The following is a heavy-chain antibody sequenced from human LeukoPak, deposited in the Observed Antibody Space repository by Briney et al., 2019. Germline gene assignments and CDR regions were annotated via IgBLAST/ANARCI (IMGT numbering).Heavy chain of an antibody. Sequence: QSGGSLGLSCAASGFTFSSYAMHWVRQAPGKGLEYVSAISSNGGSTYYANSVKGRFTISRDNSKNTLYLQMGSLRAEDMAVYYCAREVPPLGYCSSTSCYKSGGMDVWGQGTTVTVSS. CDR3: AREVPPLGYCSSTSCYKSGGMDV. V-gene: IGHV3-64*01. J-gene: IGHJ6*02. CDR2: ISSNGGST. CDR1: GFTFSSYA. D-gene: IGHD2-2*02.